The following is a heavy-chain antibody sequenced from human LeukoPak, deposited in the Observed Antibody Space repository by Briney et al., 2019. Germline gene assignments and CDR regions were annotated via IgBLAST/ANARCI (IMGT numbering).Heavy chain of an antibody. CDR3: ARITYGQRANFDY. CDR1: GGTFSSYA. CDR2: IIPIFGTA. V-gene: IGHV1-69*13. D-gene: IGHD3-10*01. J-gene: IGHJ4*02. Sequence: ASVKVSCKASGGTFSSYAISWVRQAPGQGLEWMGGIIPIFGTANYAQKFQGRVTITADESTSTAYVELSSLRSEDTAVYYCARITYGQRANFDYWGQGTLVTVSS.